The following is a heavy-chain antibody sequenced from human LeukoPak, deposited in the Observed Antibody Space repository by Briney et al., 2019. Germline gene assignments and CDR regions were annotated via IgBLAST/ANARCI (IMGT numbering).Heavy chain of an antibody. J-gene: IGHJ4*02. CDR2: IYSGGIT. CDR3: ARATAGTVMAVDY. Sequence: GGSLRLSCAASGFTVSSNYMSWVRQAPGKGLEWVSVIYSGGITHYADSVKGRFTISRDNSKNTLYLQMNSLRAEDTAVYYCARATAGTVMAVDYWGQGTLVTVSS. D-gene: IGHD6-13*01. V-gene: IGHV3-53*01. CDR1: GFTVSSNY.